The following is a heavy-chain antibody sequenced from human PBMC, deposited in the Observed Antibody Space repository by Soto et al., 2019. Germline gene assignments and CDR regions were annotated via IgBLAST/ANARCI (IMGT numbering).Heavy chain of an antibody. Sequence: QVQLVQSGAEVKKPGSSVKVSCKASGGTFSSYAISWVRQAPGQGLEWMGGIIPIFGTANYAQKFQGRVTITADESTSTAYMELRSLRSEDTAVYYCARVGPITMIVATSAFDIWGQGTMVTVSS. V-gene: IGHV1-69*01. CDR3: ARVGPITMIVATSAFDI. CDR1: GGTFSSYA. J-gene: IGHJ3*02. D-gene: IGHD3-22*01. CDR2: IIPIFGTA.